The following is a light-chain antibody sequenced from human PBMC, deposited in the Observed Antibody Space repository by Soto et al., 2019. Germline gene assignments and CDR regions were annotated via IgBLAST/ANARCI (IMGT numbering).Light chain of an antibody. CDR1: SSNIGAGYD. V-gene: IGLV1-40*01. J-gene: IGLJ1*01. CDR3: QSYDSSQGA. Sequence: QSVLTQPPSVSGAPGQRVTISCTGSSSNIGAGYDVHWYQQLPGTAPKLLIYGNSNRPSGVPDRFSGSKSGTSASLAITGLQAEDEADYYCQSYDSSQGAFGTGTKVTVL. CDR2: GNS.